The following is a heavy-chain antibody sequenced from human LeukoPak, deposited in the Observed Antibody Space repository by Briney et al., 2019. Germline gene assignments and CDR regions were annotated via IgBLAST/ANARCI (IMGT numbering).Heavy chain of an antibody. J-gene: IGHJ4*01. Sequence: GAAVKVSCKASGYPFDNFGLTWVRQAPGQGLEWMGWISAYNGNTHYAQKFRGRLTLTTETSTSTAHLELRSLKSDDTAVYYCARDRVGGDLTGVSLYWGQGTLVTVSS. D-gene: IGHD4-17*01. CDR2: ISAYNGNT. V-gene: IGHV1-18*01. CDR1: GYPFDNFG. CDR3: ARDRVGGDLTGVSLY.